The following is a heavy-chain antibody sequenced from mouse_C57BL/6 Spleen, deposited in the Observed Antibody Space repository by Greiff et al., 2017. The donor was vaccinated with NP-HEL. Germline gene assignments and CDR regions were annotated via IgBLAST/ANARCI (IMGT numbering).Heavy chain of an antibody. J-gene: IGHJ4*01. CDR3: ARGDMSNYVRAMDY. CDR2: ISGGGGNT. D-gene: IGHD2-5*01. Sequence: EVKVVESGGGLVKPGGSLKLSCAASGFTFSSYTMSWVRQTPEKRLEWVATISGGGGNTYYPDSVKGRFTISRDNAKNTLYLQMSSLRSEDTALYYCARGDMSNYVRAMDYWGQGTSVTVSS. CDR1: GFTFSSYT. V-gene: IGHV5-9*01.